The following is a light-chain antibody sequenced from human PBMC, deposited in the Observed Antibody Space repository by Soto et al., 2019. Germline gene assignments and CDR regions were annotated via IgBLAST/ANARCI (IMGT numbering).Light chain of an antibody. J-gene: IGLJ2*01. V-gene: IGLV1-51*02. CDR2: ENN. Sequence: QSVLTQPPSVSAAPGQTVTISCSGSSSNIGNNYVSWYQQLPGTAPKLLIYENNKRPSGIPDRFSGSTSGTSATLGITGLQTGDEADYYCGTWDSSLSAVAFGGGTQLTVL. CDR1: SSNIGNNY. CDR3: GTWDSSLSAVA.